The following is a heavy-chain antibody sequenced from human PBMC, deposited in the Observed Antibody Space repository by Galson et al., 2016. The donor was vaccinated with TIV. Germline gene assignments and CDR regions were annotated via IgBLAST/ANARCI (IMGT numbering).Heavy chain of an antibody. Sequence: SLRLSCAASGFPVSDNYMTWVRRAPGKGLEWVSIIHTGGNTNYADSVRGRFTISRDNSKNTLYLQMISLRAEDTALYYCAKDHFPRYFDLWGRGTLVTVS. CDR3: AKDHFPRYFDL. J-gene: IGHJ2*01. V-gene: IGHV3-53*01. CDR1: GFPVSDNY. CDR2: IHTGGNT. D-gene: IGHD3-3*02.